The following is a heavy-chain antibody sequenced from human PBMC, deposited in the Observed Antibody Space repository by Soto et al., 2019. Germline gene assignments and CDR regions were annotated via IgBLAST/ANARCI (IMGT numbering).Heavy chain of an antibody. CDR2: ISGYNGNT. Sequence: QVQLVQSRGEVKKPGASVKVSCKTSGYSFTTYGISWVRQAPGQGLEWMGWISGYNGNTNCAQNVQGRVTMTTDTSTSTAYMGLRSLRSADTSVQYWAREGPAPDHYYGIDVWGKGSTVTVSS. V-gene: IGHV1-18*01. CDR3: AREGPAPDHYYGIDV. J-gene: IGHJ6*04. CDR1: GYSFTTYG.